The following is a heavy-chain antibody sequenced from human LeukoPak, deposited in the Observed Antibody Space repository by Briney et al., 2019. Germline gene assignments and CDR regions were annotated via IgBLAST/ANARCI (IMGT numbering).Heavy chain of an antibody. CDR1: GYTFTSYG. Sequence: SVKVSCKASGYTFTSYGISWVRQAPGQGLEWMGWISAYNGNTNYAQKLQGRVTMTTDASTSTAYMELRSLRSDDTAVYYCARARWLRSYFDYWGQGTLVTVSS. CDR2: ISAYNGNT. V-gene: IGHV1-18*01. J-gene: IGHJ4*02. CDR3: ARARWLRSYFDY. D-gene: IGHD5-12*01.